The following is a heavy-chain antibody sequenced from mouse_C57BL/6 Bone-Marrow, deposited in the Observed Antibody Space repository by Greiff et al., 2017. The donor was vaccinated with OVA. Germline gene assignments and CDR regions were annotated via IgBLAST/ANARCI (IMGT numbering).Heavy chain of an antibody. D-gene: IGHD2-3*01. V-gene: IGHV1-64*01. Sequence: VQLQQPGAELVKPGASVKLSCKASGYTFTSYWMHWVKQRPGQGLEWIGMIHPNSGSTNYNEKFKSKATLTVDKSSSTAYMQLSSLTSEDSAVYYCARGSYDGYYDYFDYWGQGTTLTVSS. CDR2: IHPNSGST. CDR1: GYTFTSYW. CDR3: ARGSYDGYYDYFDY. J-gene: IGHJ2*01.